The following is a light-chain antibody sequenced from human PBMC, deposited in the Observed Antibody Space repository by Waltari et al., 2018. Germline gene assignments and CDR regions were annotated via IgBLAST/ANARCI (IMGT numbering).Light chain of an antibody. CDR2: DAS. J-gene: IGKJ5*01. Sequence: EVVLTQSPATLSLSPGERATLSCRASQSVRNSFAWYRKKPGQAPSLLIYDASTRAAGIPDRFSGSGSGTDFTLTIISLEPEDFAVYYCQLRTGWPMTFGQGTRLEIK. V-gene: IGKV3-11*01. CDR1: QSVRNS. CDR3: QLRTGWPMT.